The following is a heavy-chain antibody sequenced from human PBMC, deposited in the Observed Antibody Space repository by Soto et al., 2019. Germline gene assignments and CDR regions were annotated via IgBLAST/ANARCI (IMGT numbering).Heavy chain of an antibody. CDR1: GYSFTSYW. J-gene: IGHJ3*02. Sequence: PGESLKISCKGSGYSFTSYWIGWVRQMPGKGLEWMGIIYPGDSDTRYSPSFQGQVTISADKSISTAYLQWSSLKASDTAMYYCARMSQVLRYFDWLPRGRFDAFDIWGQGTMVTVSS. D-gene: IGHD3-9*01. V-gene: IGHV5-51*01. CDR3: ARMSQVLRYFDWLPRGRFDAFDI. CDR2: IYPGDSDT.